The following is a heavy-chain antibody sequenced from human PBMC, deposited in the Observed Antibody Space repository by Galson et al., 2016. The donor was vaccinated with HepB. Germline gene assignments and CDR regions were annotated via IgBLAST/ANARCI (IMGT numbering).Heavy chain of an antibody. CDR1: GFTVSSNY. D-gene: IGHD2-15*01. Sequence: SLRLSCAASGFTVSSNYMSWVRQAPGKGLEWVSFIYSGGTTYYADSVKGRFTISSDNSKNTLYLQMNSLRADDTAVYYCARDSRWRGDAFDIWGQGTIVTCSA. J-gene: IGHJ3*02. CDR2: IYSGGTT. V-gene: IGHV3-66*02. CDR3: ARDSRWRGDAFDI.